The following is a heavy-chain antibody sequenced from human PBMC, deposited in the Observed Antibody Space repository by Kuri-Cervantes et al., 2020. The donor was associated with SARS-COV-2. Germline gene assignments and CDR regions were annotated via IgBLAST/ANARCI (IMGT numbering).Heavy chain of an antibody. CDR2: ISYDGSNK. CDR1: GFTFSSYA. CDR3: ARDYAWFGELMGY. D-gene: IGHD3-10*01. J-gene: IGHJ4*02. V-gene: IGHV3-30-3*01. Sequence: GESLKISCAASGFTFSSYAVHWVRQAPGKGLEWVAVISYDGSNKYYADSVKGRFTISRDNSKNTLYLQMNSLRAEDTAVYYCARDYAWFGELMGYWGQGTLVTVSS.